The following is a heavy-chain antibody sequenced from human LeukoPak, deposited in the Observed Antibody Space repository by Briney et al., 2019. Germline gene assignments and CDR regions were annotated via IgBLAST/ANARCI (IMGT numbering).Heavy chain of an antibody. D-gene: IGHD6-13*01. CDR2: ISGSGGST. Sequence: GGSLRLSCAASGFTFSSYAMSWVRQAPGKGLELDSAISGSGGSTYYADSVKGRFTISRDNSKNTLYLQMNSLRAEDTAVYYCAKDPSSSSWYYFDYWGQGTLVTVSS. CDR1: GFTFSSYA. CDR3: AKDPSSSSWYYFDY. V-gene: IGHV3-23*01. J-gene: IGHJ4*02.